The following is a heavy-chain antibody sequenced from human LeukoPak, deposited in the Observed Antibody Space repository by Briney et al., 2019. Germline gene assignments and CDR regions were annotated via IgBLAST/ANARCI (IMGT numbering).Heavy chain of an antibody. V-gene: IGHV3-30*02. J-gene: IGHJ4*02. CDR3: AKNREPSGDCAGAFDF. CDR1: GFTFSSYG. CDR2: IRYDGSEK. D-gene: IGHD2-21*02. Sequence: GGSLRLSCAASGFTFSSYGMHWVRQTPGKGLEWVAFIRYDGSEKHYADSVKGRFTISRDNSENTLFLQMNSLRAGDTAVYYCAKNREPSGDCAGAFDFWGQGTLVTVSS.